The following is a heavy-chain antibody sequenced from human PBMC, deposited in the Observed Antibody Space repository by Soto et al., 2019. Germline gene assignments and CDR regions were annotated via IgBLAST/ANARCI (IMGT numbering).Heavy chain of an antibody. V-gene: IGHV3-21*01. J-gene: IGHJ5*02. CDR3: ARGDLYNSSWPYWFDP. D-gene: IGHD6-13*01. Sequence: EVQLVESGGGLVKPGGSLRLSCAASGFTFRSYSMNWVRQAPGKGLEWVSSISSSSSYIYYADSVKGRFTISRDNAKNSRYLQMNSLRAEDTAVYYCARGDLYNSSWPYWFDPWGQGTLVTVSS. CDR2: ISSSSSYI. CDR1: GFTFRSYS.